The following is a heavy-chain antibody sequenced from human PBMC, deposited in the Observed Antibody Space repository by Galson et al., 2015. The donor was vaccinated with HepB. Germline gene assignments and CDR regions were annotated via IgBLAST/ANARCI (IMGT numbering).Heavy chain of an antibody. D-gene: IGHD6-13*01. CDR2: ISSSSSYI. J-gene: IGHJ3*02. Sequence: SLRLSCAASGFTFSSYAMSWVRQAPGKGLEWVSSISSSSSYIYYADSVKGRFTISRDNAKNSLYLQMNSLRAEDTAVYYCARFPSSSWSNDAFDIWGQGTMVTVSS. CDR1: GFTFSSYA. CDR3: ARFPSSSWSNDAFDI. V-gene: IGHV3-21*01.